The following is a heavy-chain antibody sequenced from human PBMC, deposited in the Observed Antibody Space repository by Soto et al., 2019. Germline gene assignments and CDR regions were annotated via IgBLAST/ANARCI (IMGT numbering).Heavy chain of an antibody. V-gene: IGHV4-59*01. D-gene: IGHD3-3*01. CDR3: ATSPVPNDFWSGFSY. J-gene: IGHJ4*02. Sequence: SETLSLTCTVSGGSISSYYWSWIRQPPGKGLEWIGYIYYSGSTNYNPSLKSRVTISVDTSKNQFSLKLSSVTAADTAVYYCATSPVPNDFWSGFSYWGQGTLVTVSS. CDR2: IYYSGST. CDR1: GGSISSYY.